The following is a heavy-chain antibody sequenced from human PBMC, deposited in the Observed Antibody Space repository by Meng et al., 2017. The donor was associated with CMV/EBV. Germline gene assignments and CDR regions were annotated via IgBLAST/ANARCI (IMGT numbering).Heavy chain of an antibody. Sequence: GESLKISCAASGFTFSSYWMHWVRQAPGKGLVWVSRINSDGSSTGYADSVKGRFTISRDNAKNTLYLQMNSLRAEDTAVYYCARLYTLKTYYYDSSGYYYNDYWGQGTLVTVSS. V-gene: IGHV3-74*01. D-gene: IGHD3-22*01. J-gene: IGHJ4*02. CDR3: ARLYTLKTYYYDSSGYYYNDY. CDR1: GFTFSSYW. CDR2: INSDGSST.